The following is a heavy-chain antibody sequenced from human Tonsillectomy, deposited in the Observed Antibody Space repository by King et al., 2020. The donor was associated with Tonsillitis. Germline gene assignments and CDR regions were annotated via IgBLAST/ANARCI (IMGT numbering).Heavy chain of an antibody. CDR1: GFTFSSYA. J-gene: IGHJ3*01. V-gene: IGHV3-23*04. Sequence: VQLVESGGGLVQPGGSLRLSCAASGFTFSSYAMSWVRQAPGKGLEWVSAISGSGDKTYYADSVKGRFTISRDNSKNTLYLQMNSLRAEDTAVYYCAKDLGEREVTPQTTWGQGTMVTVSS. D-gene: IGHD2-21*02. CDR2: ISGSGDKT. CDR3: AKDLGEREVTPQTT.